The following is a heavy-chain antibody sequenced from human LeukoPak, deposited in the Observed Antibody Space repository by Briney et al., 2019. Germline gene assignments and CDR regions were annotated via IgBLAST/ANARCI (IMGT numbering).Heavy chain of an antibody. CDR1: GYTFTGYY. Sequence: GASVKVSCKASGYTFTGYYMHWVRQAPGQGLEWMGWISPNSGGTNYAQKFQGRVTMTRDTSISTAYMELSRLRSDDTAVYYCARDSVPAAIHYYYMDVWGKGTTVTVSS. CDR2: ISPNSGGT. J-gene: IGHJ6*03. V-gene: IGHV1-2*02. CDR3: ARDSVPAAIHYYYMDV. D-gene: IGHD2-2*01.